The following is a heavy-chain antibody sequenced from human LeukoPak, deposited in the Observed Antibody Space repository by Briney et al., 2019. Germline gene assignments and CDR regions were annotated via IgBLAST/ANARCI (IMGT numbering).Heavy chain of an antibody. D-gene: IGHD5-18*01. Sequence: ASETLSLTCTVSGGSISSSSYYWGWIRQPPGKGLEWIGSIYYSGITYYNPSLKSRVTISVDTSKNQFSLKLSFVTAADTAVYYCARNIWDGDTAMEYYFDYWGQGTLVTVSS. CDR3: ARNIWDGDTAMEYYFDY. J-gene: IGHJ4*02. CDR1: GGSISSSSYY. V-gene: IGHV4-39*01. CDR2: IYYSGIT.